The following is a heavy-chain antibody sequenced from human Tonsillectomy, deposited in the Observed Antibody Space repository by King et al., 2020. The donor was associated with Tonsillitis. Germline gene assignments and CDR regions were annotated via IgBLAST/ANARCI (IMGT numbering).Heavy chain of an antibody. CDR1: GFTFSTYA. CDR3: AQNLPDGSGWYRDYFDY. CDR2: ITGSGGDT. V-gene: IGHV3-23*04. D-gene: IGHD6-19*01. Sequence: VQLVESGGGLVQPGGSLRLSCAASGFTFSTYAMSWVRQAPGKGLEWVSTITGSGGDTYYADSVKGRFSISRDNSKNTLYLKMTSLKAEDTAVYYCAQNLPDGSGWYRDYFDYWGQGTLVTVSS. J-gene: IGHJ4*02.